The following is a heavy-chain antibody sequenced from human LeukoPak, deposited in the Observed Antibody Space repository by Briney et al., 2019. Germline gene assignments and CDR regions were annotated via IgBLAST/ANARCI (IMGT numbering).Heavy chain of an antibody. CDR2: IYWNDDW. V-gene: IGHV2-5*01. D-gene: IGHD3-3*01. J-gene: IGHJ6*02. CDR3: VHLENVIPGVVTAVGLDV. CDR1: GFSITTRGVG. Sequence: ESGPTLAKPTQTLTLTCTVSGFSITTRGVGVGWIRQPPGKALEWLALIYWNDDWRYNPSLRTRLTIFRDTSRNQVVLTMTDMDPVDTATYFCVHLENVIPGVVTAVGLDVWGHGTTVTVSS.